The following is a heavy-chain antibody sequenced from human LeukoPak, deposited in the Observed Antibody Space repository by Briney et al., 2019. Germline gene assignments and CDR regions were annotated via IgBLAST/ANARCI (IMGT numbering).Heavy chain of an antibody. V-gene: IGHV3-23*01. J-gene: IGHJ6*03. CDR2: ISSSGAL. D-gene: IGHD7-27*01. Sequence: GGSLRLSCVASGFTFSTYTMNWVRQSSGKGLEWVSTISSSGALHYADSVKGRFTISRDNSKNTLYLQMNSLRAEDTAVYYCAKDLGYYYYYYYMDVWGKGTTVTVSS. CDR3: AKDLGYYYYYYYMDV. CDR1: GFTFSTYT.